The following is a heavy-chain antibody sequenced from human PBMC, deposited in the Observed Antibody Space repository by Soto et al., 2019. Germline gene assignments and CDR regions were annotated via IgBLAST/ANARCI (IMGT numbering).Heavy chain of an antibody. CDR1: GFTFSSYA. CDR3: AKDYPPHSYSSGWSPYYYYGMDV. Sequence: EVQLLESGGGLVQPGGSLRLSCAASGFTFSSYAMSWVRQAPGKWLEWVSAISGSGGSTYYADSVKGRFTISRDNSKNTLYLQMNSLRAEDTAVYYCAKDYPPHSYSSGWSPYYYYGMDVWGQGTTVTVSS. V-gene: IGHV3-23*01. D-gene: IGHD6-19*01. CDR2: ISGSGGST. J-gene: IGHJ6*02.